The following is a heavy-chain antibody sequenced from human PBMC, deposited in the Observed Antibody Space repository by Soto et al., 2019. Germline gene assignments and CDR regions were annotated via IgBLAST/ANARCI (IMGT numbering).Heavy chain of an antibody. J-gene: IGHJ6*02. CDR2: ISFDGNT. D-gene: IGHD3-16*01. CDR1: GDSISSYY. Sequence: QVQLQESGPGLVKPSETLSLTCTVSGDSISSYYWGWVRHPPGKGLEWIGYISFDGNTNYNHYLESRLTISIHTSKTQFSLKLSSATAADTAVYYCAREGVSLYGMDVWGQGTTVTVSS. V-gene: IGHV4-59*01. CDR3: AREGVSLYGMDV.